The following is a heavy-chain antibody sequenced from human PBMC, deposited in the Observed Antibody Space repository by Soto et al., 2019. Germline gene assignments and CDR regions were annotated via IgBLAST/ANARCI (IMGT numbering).Heavy chain of an antibody. V-gene: IGHV4-31*03. CDR1: GGSISSGGYY. CDR2: IYYSGST. D-gene: IGHD6-13*01. CDR3: ARVFSDSSSFFDP. J-gene: IGHJ5*02. Sequence: SETLSRTCTVSGGSISSGGYYCSWNRQHPGKGLEWIGYIYYSGSTYYNPSLKSRVTISVDTSKNQFSLKLSSVTAADTAVYYCARVFSDSSSFFDPWGQGTLVTVSS.